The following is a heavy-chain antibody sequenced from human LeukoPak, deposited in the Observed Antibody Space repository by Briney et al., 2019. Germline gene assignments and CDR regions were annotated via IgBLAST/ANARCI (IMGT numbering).Heavy chain of an antibody. CDR3: AKARKLIVVVSAAMFSWFDP. D-gene: IGHD2-2*01. CDR1: GFTFSSSW. V-gene: IGHV3-74*03. J-gene: IGHJ5*02. CDR2: INSDGSRM. Sequence: GGSLRLSCAASGFTFSSSWMHWVRQAPGKGLVWVSRINSDGSRMMYADSVKGRFTISRDNSKNTLYLQMNSLRAEDTAVYYCAKARKLIVVVSAAMFSWFDPWGQGTLVTVSS.